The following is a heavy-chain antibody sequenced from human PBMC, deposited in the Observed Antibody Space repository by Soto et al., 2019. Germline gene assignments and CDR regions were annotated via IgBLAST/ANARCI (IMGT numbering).Heavy chain of an antibody. Sequence: PSETLSLTCAVYGGSFSGYYWSWIRQPPGKGLEWIGEINHSGSTNYNPSLKSRVTIPVDTSKNQFSLKLSSVTAADTAVYYCARSVDYYYYGMDVWGQGTTVTVSS. CDR1: GGSFSGYY. V-gene: IGHV4-34*01. J-gene: IGHJ6*02. D-gene: IGHD2-15*01. CDR2: INHSGST. CDR3: ARSVDYYYYGMDV.